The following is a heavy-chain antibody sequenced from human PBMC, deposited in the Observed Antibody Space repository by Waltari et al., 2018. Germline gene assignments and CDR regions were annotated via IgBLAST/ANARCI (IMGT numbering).Heavy chain of an antibody. CDR3: ARLGVSHFDY. J-gene: IGHJ4*02. CDR1: GFTFSSYS. Sequence: EILVVESGGGLVQPGGSLRLSCAASGFTFSSYSMTWVRQAPGKGLKCVSYISATSSSIYYADSVKGRFTISRDNAQNSLYLQMNSLRAEDTALYYCARLGVSHFDYWGQGTLVTVSS. D-gene: IGHD1-26*01. CDR2: ISATSSSI. V-gene: IGHV3-48*04.